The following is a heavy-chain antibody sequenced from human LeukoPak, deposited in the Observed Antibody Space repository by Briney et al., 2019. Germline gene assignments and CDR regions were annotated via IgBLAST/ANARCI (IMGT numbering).Heavy chain of an antibody. J-gene: IGHJ4*02. CDR1: GFTFSSYS. CDR3: ARVAKSGYYFDF. CDR2: ISSSNSYI. D-gene: IGHD5-12*01. V-gene: IGHV3-21*01. Sequence: GGSLRLSCAASGFTFSSYSMNWLRQAAGKGLEGVSSISSSNSYIYYADSVKGRFTISRDNAKKPLYPQMNSLRVEDTAVYYCARVAKSGYYFDFWGQGTLVTVSS.